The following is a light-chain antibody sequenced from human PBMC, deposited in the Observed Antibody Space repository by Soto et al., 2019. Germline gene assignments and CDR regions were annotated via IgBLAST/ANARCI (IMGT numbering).Light chain of an antibody. CDR1: QNVYNNY. J-gene: IGKJ4*01. CDR2: GAS. V-gene: IGKV3-20*01. Sequence: DIVLTQSPGTLSLSPGERATLSCRASQNVYNNYIAWYQQKPGQAPRTVIYGASIRATGIQDRFSGSGSGTEFTLSIRRLEPEDSAVYYRQQYGSSITCGGGTKVDIK. CDR3: QQYGSSIT.